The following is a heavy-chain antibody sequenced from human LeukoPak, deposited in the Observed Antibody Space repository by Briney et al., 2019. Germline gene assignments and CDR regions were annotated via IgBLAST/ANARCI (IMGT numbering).Heavy chain of an antibody. D-gene: IGHD6-19*01. CDR2: ISGSGGST. CDR3: AKDAPSGSSGWYSG. CDR1: GFTFSSYG. V-gene: IGHV3-23*01. J-gene: IGHJ4*02. Sequence: PGGSLRLSCAASGFTFSSYGMSWVGQAPGKGLEWVSAISGSGGSTYYADSVKGRFTISRDNSKNTLYLQMNSLRAEDAAVYYCAKDAPSGSSGWYSGWGQGTLVTVSS.